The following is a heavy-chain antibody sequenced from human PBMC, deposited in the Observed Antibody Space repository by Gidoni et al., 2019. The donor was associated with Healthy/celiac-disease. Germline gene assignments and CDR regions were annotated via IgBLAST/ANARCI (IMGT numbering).Heavy chain of an antibody. CDR2: IWYDGSNK. CDR1: GFTFSSYG. D-gene: IGHD1-26*01. J-gene: IGHJ4*02. V-gene: IGHV3-33*01. Sequence: QVQLVESGGGVVQPGRSLRLSCAASGFTFSSYGMHWVRQSPGKGLEWVAVIWYDGSNKYYADSVKGRFTISRDNSKNTLYLQMNSLRAEDTAVYYCARDPNSGSYYSVSGLFDYWGQGTLVTVSS. CDR3: ARDPNSGSYYSVSGLFDY.